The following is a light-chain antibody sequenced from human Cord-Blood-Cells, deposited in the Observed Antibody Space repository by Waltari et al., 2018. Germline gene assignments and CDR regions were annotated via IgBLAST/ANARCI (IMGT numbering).Light chain of an antibody. Sequence: QSALTQPASVSGSPGQSITISCTGTSSDVGGYNYVSWYQQHQGKAPKRMIYDVSKRASGVSNRFSGYKSGNTASLTISGLQAEDEADYYGSSYTSSSTGVFGGGTKLTVL. J-gene: IGLJ3*02. V-gene: IGLV2-14*01. CDR1: SSDVGGYNY. CDR3: SSYTSSSTGV. CDR2: DVS.